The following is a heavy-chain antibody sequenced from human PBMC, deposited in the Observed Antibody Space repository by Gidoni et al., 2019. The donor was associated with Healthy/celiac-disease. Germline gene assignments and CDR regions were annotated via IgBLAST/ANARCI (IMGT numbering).Heavy chain of an antibody. V-gene: IGHV3-30-3*01. Sequence: QVQLVESGGGVVQPGRSLRLSCAASGFPFSSYAMHWVRQAPGKGLEWVAVISYDGSNKYYADSVKGRFTISRDNSKNTLYLQMNSLRAEDTAVYYCARDPAYYYDRGDAFDIWGQGTMVTVSS. J-gene: IGHJ3*02. CDR2: ISYDGSNK. CDR1: GFPFSSYA. D-gene: IGHD3-22*01. CDR3: ARDPAYYYDRGDAFDI.